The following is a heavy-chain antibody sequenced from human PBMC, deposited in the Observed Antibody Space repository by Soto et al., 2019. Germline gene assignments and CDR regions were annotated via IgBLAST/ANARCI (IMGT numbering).Heavy chain of an antibody. D-gene: IGHD3-22*01. CDR2: INAGDGNT. CDR3: TRDYCDSSGYYPKFDY. CDR1: GYTFTYYT. J-gene: IGHJ4*02. V-gene: IGHV1-3*01. Sequence: GASVKVSCKASGYTFTYYTVHWVRQAPGQRLEWMGWINAGDGNTKYSPNFQGRVTITKDTSASTVYMELSSLRSEDTAVYFCTRDYCDSSGYYPKFDYWGQGTLVTVSS.